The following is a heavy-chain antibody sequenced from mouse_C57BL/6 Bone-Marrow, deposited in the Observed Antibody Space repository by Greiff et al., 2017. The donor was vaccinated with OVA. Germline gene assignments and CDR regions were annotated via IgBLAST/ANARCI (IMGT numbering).Heavy chain of an antibody. CDR2: IDPSDSYT. CDR3: ARSGPVPY. Sequence: QVQLQQPGAELVRPGTSVKLSCKASGYTFTSYWMHWVKQRPGQGLEWIGVIDPSDSYTNYNQKFKGKATLTVDTSSSTAYMQLSSLTSEDSAVYYCARSGPVPYWGQGTLVTVSA. V-gene: IGHV1-59*01. D-gene: IGHD3-1*01. J-gene: IGHJ3*01. CDR1: GYTFTSYW.